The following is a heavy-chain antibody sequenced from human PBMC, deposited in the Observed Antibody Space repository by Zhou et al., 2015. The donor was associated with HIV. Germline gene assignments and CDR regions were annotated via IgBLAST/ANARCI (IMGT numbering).Heavy chain of an antibody. CDR3: ARDMWTSVVPAAIVGYYGMDV. CDR2: ISVYNGDT. D-gene: IGHD2-2*01. V-gene: IGHV1-18*01. J-gene: IGHJ6*02. Sequence: QVQLVQSGPEVKTPGASVTVSCKASGYTFTSHGLSWVRQAPGQGLEWMGWISVYNGDTRSAPKLQGRLTMTTDITTSTAYMELRSLRSDDTAVYYCARDMWTSVVPAAIVGYYGMDVWGQGTTVTVSS. CDR1: GYTFTSHG.